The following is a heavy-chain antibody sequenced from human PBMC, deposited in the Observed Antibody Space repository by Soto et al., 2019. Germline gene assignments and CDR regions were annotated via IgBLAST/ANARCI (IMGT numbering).Heavy chain of an antibody. CDR2: IYGNDDQ. V-gene: IGHV2-5*01. J-gene: IGHJ4*02. CDR3: APANNWDYRTPYYFDY. Sequence: QITLKESGPTLVKPTQTLTLTCTFSGFSLNTSGVGVGWVRQPPGKALEWLALIYGNDDQRYNLFLKNSLTITKDTSRDQVVLTMTHMDPVDTATYYFAPANNWDYRTPYYFDYWGQGTLVTVS. CDR1: GFSLNTSGVG. D-gene: IGHD1-7*01.